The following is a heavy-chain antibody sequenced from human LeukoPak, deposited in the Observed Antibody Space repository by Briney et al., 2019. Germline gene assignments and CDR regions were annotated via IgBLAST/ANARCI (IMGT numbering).Heavy chain of an antibody. D-gene: IGHD2-2*01. CDR2: IYTSGST. CDR3: ARDPYPDRYCSSTGCLMWFDP. Sequence: PSETLSLTCTVSGGSISSYYWSWIRQPAGKGLEWIGRIYTSGSTNYNPSLKSRVTMSVDTSKNQFSLKLSSVTAADTAVYYCARDPYPDRYCSSTGCLMWFDPWGQGTLVTVSS. CDR1: GGSISSYY. V-gene: IGHV4-4*07. J-gene: IGHJ5*02.